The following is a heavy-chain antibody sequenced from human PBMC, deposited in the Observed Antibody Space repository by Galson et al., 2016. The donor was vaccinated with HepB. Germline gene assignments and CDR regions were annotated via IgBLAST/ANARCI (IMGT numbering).Heavy chain of an antibody. Sequence: PALVKPTQTLTLTCTFSGSSLSNYGVGVGWVRQPPGKAPEWLAFVYWDDDKGYSPSLETRLFISEDTSKNQVVLTVTNMDHVDTGTYYCSHSLRVAMGRGAIDDYMMAVCGQGSVVGVSS. V-gene: IGHV2-5*02. CDR1: GSSLSNYGVG. CDR2: VYWDDDK. D-gene: IGHD3-10*01. J-gene: IGHJ6*02. CDR3: SHSLRVAMGRGAIDDYMMAV.